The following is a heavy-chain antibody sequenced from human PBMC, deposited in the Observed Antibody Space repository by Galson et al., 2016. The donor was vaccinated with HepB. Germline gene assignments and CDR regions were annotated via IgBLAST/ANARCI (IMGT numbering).Heavy chain of an antibody. Sequence: SETLSLTCTVSRGSVRSGSHYWTWIRQPPGKGLEWIGYIYSSRSTNYNRSLKSRVTMSVDTSKNQFSLKVNSVTAADTAVYYCARALMEDYNNSGMDVWGQGTKVTVSS. CDR3: ARALMEDYNNSGMDV. CDR1: RGSVRSGSHY. D-gene: IGHD2-8*01. CDR2: IYSSRST. V-gene: IGHV4-61*01. J-gene: IGHJ6*02.